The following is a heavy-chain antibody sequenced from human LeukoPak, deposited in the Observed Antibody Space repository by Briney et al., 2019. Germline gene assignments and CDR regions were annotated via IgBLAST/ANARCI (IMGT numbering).Heavy chain of an antibody. CDR2: INHSGST. D-gene: IGHD2-2*01. CDR3: ARGGAWDCCSTSCCGSPYYFDY. CDR1: VGSFSGYY. V-gene: IGHV4-34*01. J-gene: IGHJ4*02. Sequence: SETLSLTCAVYVGSFSGYYWSWTRHPPVKGLDWIGEINHSGSTNYNPSLKSRVTISVDTSKHQFSLQLSSVTPADPAVYYCARGGAWDCCSTSCCGSPYYFDYWGQGTLVTVSS.